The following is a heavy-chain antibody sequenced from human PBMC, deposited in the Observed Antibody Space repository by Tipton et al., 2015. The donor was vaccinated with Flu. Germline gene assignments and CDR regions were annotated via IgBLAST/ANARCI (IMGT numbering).Heavy chain of an antibody. J-gene: IGHJ4*02. CDR2: IHESGST. V-gene: IGHV4-39*07. CDR1: GVSISSSGLY. CDR3: AREGVPSLGWNPDY. D-gene: IGHD1-1*01. Sequence: TLSLTCTVSGVSISSSGLYWGWIRQPPGKGLEWIANIHESGSTHCPPSLKSRVTISLDTSKNQFYLEMTSVTAAATAMYYCAREGVPSLGWNPDYWGQGTQVTVSS.